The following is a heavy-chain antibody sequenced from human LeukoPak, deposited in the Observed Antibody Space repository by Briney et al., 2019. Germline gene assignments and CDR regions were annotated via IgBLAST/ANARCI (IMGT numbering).Heavy chain of an antibody. Sequence: GGSLRLSCAASGFTFSSYGMHWVRQAPGKGLEWVAVISYDGSNKYYADSVKGRFTISRDNSKNTLYLQMNSLRAEDTAVYYCAKDQVREDYGPEYYYYYMDVWGKGTTVTVSS. CDR1: GFTFSSYG. CDR3: AKDQVREDYGPEYYYYYMDV. J-gene: IGHJ6*03. CDR2: ISYDGSNK. D-gene: IGHD4-17*01. V-gene: IGHV3-30*18.